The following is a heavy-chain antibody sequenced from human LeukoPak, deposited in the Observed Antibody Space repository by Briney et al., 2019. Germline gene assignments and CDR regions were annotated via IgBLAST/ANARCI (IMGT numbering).Heavy chain of an antibody. Sequence: PSETLSLTCTVSGGSISSSSYYWGWIRQPPGKGLEWIGSIYYSGSTYYNPSLKSRVTISVDTSKNQFSLKLSSVTAADTAVYYCARGPREEYSSGWYYFDYWGQGTLVTVSS. CDR1: GGSISSSSYY. J-gene: IGHJ4*02. CDR3: ARGPREEYSSGWYYFDY. V-gene: IGHV4-39*07. D-gene: IGHD6-19*01. CDR2: IYYSGST.